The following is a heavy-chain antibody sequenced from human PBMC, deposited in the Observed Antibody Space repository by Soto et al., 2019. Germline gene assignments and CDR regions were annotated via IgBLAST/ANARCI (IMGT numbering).Heavy chain of an antibody. CDR2: IYHSGST. J-gene: IGHJ4*02. Sequence: SLTCAVSGYSISSGYYWGWIRQPPGKGLEWIGSIYHSGSTYYNPSLKSRVTISVDTSKNQFSLKLSSVTAADTAVYYCARDTGYSGAGYWGQGTLVTVSS. CDR3: ARDTGYSGAGY. CDR1: GYSISSGYY. D-gene: IGHD5-12*01. V-gene: IGHV4-38-2*02.